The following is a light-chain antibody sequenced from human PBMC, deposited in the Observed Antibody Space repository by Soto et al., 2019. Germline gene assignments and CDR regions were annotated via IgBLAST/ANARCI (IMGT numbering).Light chain of an antibody. Sequence: DIVMTQSPDSLAVSLGERATINCKSSQSLLYPSNNKNYLAWFQQKPGQPPKLLIYWASTRESGVPDRFSGSGSGTDFTLTISSLQAEDVAVYYCQQCYGTRTFGQGTKVDIK. CDR2: WAS. CDR1: QSLLYPSNNKNY. V-gene: IGKV4-1*01. CDR3: QQCYGTRT. J-gene: IGKJ1*01.